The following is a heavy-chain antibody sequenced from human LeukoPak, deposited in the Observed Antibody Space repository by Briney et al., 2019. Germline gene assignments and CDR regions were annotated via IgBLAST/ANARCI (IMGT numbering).Heavy chain of an antibody. CDR3: ARESRRNAHFDY. CDR2: IYSGGST. J-gene: IGHJ4*02. D-gene: IGHD1-14*01. V-gene: IGHV3-53*01. CDR1: GFTVSSNY. Sequence: GGSLRLSCAVSGFTVSSNYMSWARQAPGKGLEWVSVIYSGGSTYYADSVKGRFTISRDNSKNTLYLQMNSLRAEDTAVYYCARESRRNAHFDYWGQGTLVTVSS.